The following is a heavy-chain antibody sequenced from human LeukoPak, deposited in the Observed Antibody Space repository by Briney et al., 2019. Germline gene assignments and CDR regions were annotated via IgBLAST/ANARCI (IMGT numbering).Heavy chain of an antibody. Sequence: ASVKVSCKASGYTFTGYYMHWVRQAPGQGLEWMGWINPNSGGTNYAQKFQGWVTMTRDTPISTAYMELSRLRSDDTAVYYCATDPGYGSGSYSYWGQGTLVTVSS. CDR3: ATDPGYGSGSYSY. D-gene: IGHD3-10*01. J-gene: IGHJ4*02. CDR2: INPNSGGT. V-gene: IGHV1-2*04. CDR1: GYTFTGYY.